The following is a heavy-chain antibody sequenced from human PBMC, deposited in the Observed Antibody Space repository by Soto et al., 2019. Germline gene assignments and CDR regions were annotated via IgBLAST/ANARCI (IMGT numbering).Heavy chain of an antibody. Sequence: EVQLLESGGGLVQPGGSLRLSCAASGFSFSSYDMVWVRQAPGKGLEWVSVISARGGSSYFADSVKGRFTTSRDNSKNVLSLEMNSLRAEDTATYCCAKGSIEYSASVDNWGQGALVLVSS. CDR1: GFSFSSYD. D-gene: IGHD5-12*01. V-gene: IGHV3-23*01. J-gene: IGHJ4*02. CDR2: ISARGGSS. CDR3: AKGSIEYSASVDN.